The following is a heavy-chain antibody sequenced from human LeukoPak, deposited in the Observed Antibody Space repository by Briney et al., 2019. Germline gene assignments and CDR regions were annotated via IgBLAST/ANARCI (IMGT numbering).Heavy chain of an antibody. Sequence: GASVTVSYQASGYTFTGYYMLWVRQAPGQGREWMGWVNPYNGGTNYAQKFQGWVTMTRDTSISTAYMELSRLRSDDTAVYYCARDRGGYCSSTSCYGSFWFDPWGQGTLVTVSS. CDR3: ARDRGGYCSSTSCYGSFWFDP. CDR1: GYTFTGYY. J-gene: IGHJ5*02. V-gene: IGHV1-2*04. D-gene: IGHD2-2*01. CDR2: VNPYNGGT.